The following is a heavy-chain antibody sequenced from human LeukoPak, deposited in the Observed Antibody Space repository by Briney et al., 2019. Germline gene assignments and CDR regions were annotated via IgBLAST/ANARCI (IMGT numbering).Heavy chain of an antibody. CDR1: GFTFSNYA. CDR3: AKGPGGVFNYYYYMDV. D-gene: IGHD3-16*01. CDR2: ISGSASST. Sequence: PGGSLRLSCAASGFTFSNYAMSWVRQAPGKGLEWVSAISGSASSTYHADSVKGRFTISRDNSKNTLYLQMNSLRAEDTAVYYCAKGPGGVFNYYYYMDVWGKGTTVTVSS. J-gene: IGHJ6*03. V-gene: IGHV3-23*01.